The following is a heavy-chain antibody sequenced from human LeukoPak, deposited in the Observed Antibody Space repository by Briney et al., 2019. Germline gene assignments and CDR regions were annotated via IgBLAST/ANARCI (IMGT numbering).Heavy chain of an antibody. V-gene: IGHV4-34*01. D-gene: IGHD2-8*01. Sequence: SETLSLTCAVYGGSFSGYYWSWIRQPPGKGLEWIGEINHSGSTNYNPSLKSRVTISVDTSKNQFSLKLSSVTAADTAVYYCARGRHVLMVYAISGFDYWGQGTLVTVSS. CDR3: ARGRHVLMVYAISGFDY. CDR1: GGSFSGYY. J-gene: IGHJ4*02. CDR2: INHSGST.